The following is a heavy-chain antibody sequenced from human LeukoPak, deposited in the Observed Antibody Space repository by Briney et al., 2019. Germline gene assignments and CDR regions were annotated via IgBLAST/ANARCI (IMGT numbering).Heavy chain of an antibody. CDR2: IYYSGTT. V-gene: IGHV4-39*07. Sequence: PSETLSLTCAVSGGSISSSSYYWGWIRQPPGMALEWIGSIYYSGTTYYNPSLKSRLTISVDTSKNQFSLRLSSVTAADTAVYYCATVRRLADTPGAEHDYWGQGTLVTVSS. D-gene: IGHD6-19*01. CDR1: GGSISSSSYY. CDR3: ATVRRLADTPGAEHDY. J-gene: IGHJ4*02.